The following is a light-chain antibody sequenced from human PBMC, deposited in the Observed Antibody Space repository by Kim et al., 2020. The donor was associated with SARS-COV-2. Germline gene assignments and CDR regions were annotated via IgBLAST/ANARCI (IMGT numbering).Light chain of an antibody. Sequence: SPGESATLSCRASQSFGSNLAWYQQKPGQAPRLLFYGTSIRATGVPARFSGSGSGTEFTLTISSLQSEDFAVYYCQQYNNWPLPCTFGQGTKLEIK. CDR2: GTS. V-gene: IGKV3-15*01. CDR1: QSFGSN. CDR3: QQYNNWPLPCT. J-gene: IGKJ2*02.